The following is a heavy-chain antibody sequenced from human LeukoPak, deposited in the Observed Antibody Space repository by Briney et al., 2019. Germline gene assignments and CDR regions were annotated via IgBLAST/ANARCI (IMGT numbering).Heavy chain of an antibody. CDR1: GFTFSSYA. CDR2: ISYDGSNK. D-gene: IGHD1-1*01. Sequence: GGSLRLSCAASGFTFSSYAMHWVRQAPGKGLEWVAVISYDGSNKYYADSVKGRFTISRDNSKNTLYLQMNSLRAEDTAVYYCARDAHGTDAFDIWGQGTMVTVSS. CDR3: ARDAHGTDAFDI. J-gene: IGHJ3*02. V-gene: IGHV3-30-3*01.